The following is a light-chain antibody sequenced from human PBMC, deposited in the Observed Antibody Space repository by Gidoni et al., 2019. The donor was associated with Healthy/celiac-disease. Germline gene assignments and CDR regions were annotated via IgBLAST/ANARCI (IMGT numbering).Light chain of an antibody. CDR3: QQSYSTPLT. CDR1: QSISGY. Sequence: DIQMTQSPSSLSASVGDRVTITCRASQSISGYLNWYQQKPGKAPKLLIYAASSLQSGVPSRFSGSGSGTDFTLTISSLQPEDFATYYCQQSYSTPLTCGGGTKVEIK. CDR2: AAS. V-gene: IGKV1-39*01. J-gene: IGKJ4*01.